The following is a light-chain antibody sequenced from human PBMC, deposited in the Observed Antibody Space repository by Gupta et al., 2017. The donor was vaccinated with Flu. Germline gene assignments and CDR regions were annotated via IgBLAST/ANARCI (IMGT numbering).Light chain of an antibody. CDR3: SSDGGSNHWV. Sequence: SSDVGGYNYASWYQQQPAKAPKVMIDEVSKRPSGAPECFSGSKASNTASVTVSGLQGEDEADYYGSSDGGSNHWVFGGGTKLTVL. V-gene: IGLV2-8*01. J-gene: IGLJ3*02. CDR2: EVS. CDR1: SSDVGGYNY.